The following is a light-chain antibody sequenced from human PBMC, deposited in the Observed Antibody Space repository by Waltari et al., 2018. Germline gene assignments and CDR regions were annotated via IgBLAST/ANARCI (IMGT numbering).Light chain of an antibody. J-gene: IGLJ3*02. Sequence: SYELTQPPSVSVSPGQTASIPCSGDELGDKYVCWYQQKPGQSPLLVIYQDTKRPSGIPERFSGSYSGNTATLTISGTQAMDEADYYCQAWDSSVVFGGGTKLTVL. V-gene: IGLV3-1*01. CDR3: QAWDSSVV. CDR1: ELGDKY. CDR2: QDT.